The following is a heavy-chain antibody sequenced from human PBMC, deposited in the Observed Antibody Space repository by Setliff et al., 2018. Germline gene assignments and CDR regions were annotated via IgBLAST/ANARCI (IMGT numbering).Heavy chain of an antibody. CDR3: VMGSGALGPN. V-gene: IGHV3-21*01. Sequence: GESLKISCAASGFAFSSYSMNWVRQAPGKGLECVSSISAGTTYIYYADSVKGRFTISRDNSKNTLYLQMNSLRAEDTAVYYCVMGSGALGPNWGQGTLVTVSS. CDR1: GFAFSSYS. J-gene: IGHJ4*02. D-gene: IGHD3-10*01. CDR2: ISAGTTYI.